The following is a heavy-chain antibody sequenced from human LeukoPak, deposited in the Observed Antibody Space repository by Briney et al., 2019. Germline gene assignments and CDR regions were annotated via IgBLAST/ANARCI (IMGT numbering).Heavy chain of an antibody. V-gene: IGHV4-59*01. CDR3: ARISSSNWYNERGAFDV. Sequence: PSETLSLTCTVSGGSISSYYWIWVRQPPGKGLEWIGFVYYTGSTNYSPSLKSRVTISVDTSKNQFSLKLRSVTAADTAVYYCARISSSNWYNERGAFDVWGQGTMVTASS. CDR1: GGSISSYY. CDR2: VYYTGST. D-gene: IGHD6-13*01. J-gene: IGHJ3*01.